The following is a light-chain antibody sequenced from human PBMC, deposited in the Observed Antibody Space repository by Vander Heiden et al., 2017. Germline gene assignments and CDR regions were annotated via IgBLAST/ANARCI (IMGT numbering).Light chain of an antibody. CDR1: QSISSY. CDR2: AAS. V-gene: IGKV1-39*01. CDR3: QQSDSNPWYT. J-gene: IGKJ2*01. Sequence: DIQMTQSPSSLSASVGDRVTITCRASQSISSYLNWYQQKPGKAPKLLIYAASSLQSGVPSRFSGSGYGTDFTLTISSLQPEDFATYYCQQSDSNPWYTFGQGTKLEIE.